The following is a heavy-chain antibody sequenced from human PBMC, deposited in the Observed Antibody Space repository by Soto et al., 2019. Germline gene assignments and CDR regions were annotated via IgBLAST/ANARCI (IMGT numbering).Heavy chain of an antibody. CDR1: GGRFSVRG. CDR3: ARERSAQYFDY. CDR2: IMPTFGSA. Sequence: SVKVSWKACGGRFSVRGSAWVRQVPGQGLEWMGGIMPTFGSATYAPKFQGRVTISADKSTSTAYMELSSLRSEDTAVYFCARERSAQYFDYWGQGTLVTVSS. D-gene: IGHD1-26*01. J-gene: IGHJ4*02. V-gene: IGHV1-69*06.